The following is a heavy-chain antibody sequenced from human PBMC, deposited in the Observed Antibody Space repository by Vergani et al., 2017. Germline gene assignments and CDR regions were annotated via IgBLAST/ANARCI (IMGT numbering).Heavy chain of an antibody. J-gene: IGHJ4*02. CDR1: GESIRSGSHY. Sequence: QVKLQESGPGLLKPSQTPSLTCTVSGESIRSGSHYWSWIRQPAGKGPEWIGHIHTGGSTDLNPSFKSRVSISVDTSKSQFSLKLNSVTVADTAVYYCARSRPYCTSGSWPAIWGQGTLVTVSS. V-gene: IGHV4-61*02. CDR3: ARSRPYCTSGSWPAI. D-gene: IGHD2-15*01. CDR2: IHTGGST.